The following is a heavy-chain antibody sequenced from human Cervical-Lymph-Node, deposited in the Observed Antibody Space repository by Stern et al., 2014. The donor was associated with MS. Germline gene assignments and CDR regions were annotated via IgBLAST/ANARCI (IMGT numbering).Heavy chain of an antibody. J-gene: IGHJ3*01. CDR3: ARAQGVRGGIISSFDV. Sequence: QVQLVQSGADVKKPGSSVKVSCKPSAGTFSTYTISWLRQAPGQGPQWLGRIIPLFGITNYARKFQGRLTISADRSTNTAYMELLSLGPEDTAVYYCARAQGVRGGIISSFDVWGHGTEVTVSS. CDR2: IIPLFGIT. D-gene: IGHD3-16*02. V-gene: IGHV1-69*09. CDR1: AGTFSTYT.